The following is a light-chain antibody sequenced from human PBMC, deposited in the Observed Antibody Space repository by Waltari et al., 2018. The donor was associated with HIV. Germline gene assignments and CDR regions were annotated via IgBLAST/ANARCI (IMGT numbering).Light chain of an antibody. CDR2: GAS. V-gene: IGKV3-20*01. Sequence: EIVLTQSPGTLSLSPGERGTLSCRASQSVSSSYLAWYQQKPGQAPRLLIYGASSRATGIPDRFSGSGSGTDFTLTISRLEPEDFAVYYCQQYGSSPVSFGQGTKLEIK. J-gene: IGKJ2*03. CDR1: QSVSSSY. CDR3: QQYGSSPVS.